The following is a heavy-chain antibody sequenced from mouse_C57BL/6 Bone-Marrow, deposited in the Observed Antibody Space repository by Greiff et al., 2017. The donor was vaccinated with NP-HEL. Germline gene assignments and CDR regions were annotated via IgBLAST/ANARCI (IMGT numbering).Heavy chain of an antibody. CDR1: GFSLTSYG. J-gene: IGHJ2*01. CDR3: ARGDYDVDY. D-gene: IGHD2-3*01. CDR2: IWSGGST. V-gene: IGHV2-2*01. Sequence: VQLQQSGPGLVQPSQSLSITCTVSGFSLTSYGVHWVRQSPGKGLEWLGVIWSGGSTDYNGAFISRLGLSEASSKRRVFFNMSILQAYYTAIYYCARGDYDVDYWGQCTTLTVSS.